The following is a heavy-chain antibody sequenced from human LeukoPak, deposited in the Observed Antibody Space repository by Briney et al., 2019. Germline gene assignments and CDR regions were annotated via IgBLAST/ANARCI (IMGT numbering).Heavy chain of an antibody. D-gene: IGHD4-17*01. CDR2: MYYTGST. CDR3: ASGTLTVTTAFDY. CDR1: GGSISSDY. J-gene: IGHJ4*02. V-gene: IGHV4-59*01. Sequence: PSETLSLTCSVSGGSISSDYWAWIRQPPGKGLDWIGYMYYTGSTNYNPSLKSRVTISLATSKKQFSLKLSSVTAADTAVYYCASGTLTVTTAFDYWGQGTLVTVSS.